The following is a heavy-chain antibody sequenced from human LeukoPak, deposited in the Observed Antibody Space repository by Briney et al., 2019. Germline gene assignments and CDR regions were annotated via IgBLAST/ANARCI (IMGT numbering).Heavy chain of an antibody. CDR2: IYSSGST. CDR1: GDSISTYY. CDR3: ARDQSLDY. V-gene: IGHV4-4*07. Sequence: SETLSLTCTVSGDSISTYYWNWIRQPAGKGLEWIGRIYSSGSTYYNPSLKSRVTISVDTSKNQFSLKLSSVTAADTAVYYCARDQSLDYWGQGTLVTVSS. J-gene: IGHJ4*02.